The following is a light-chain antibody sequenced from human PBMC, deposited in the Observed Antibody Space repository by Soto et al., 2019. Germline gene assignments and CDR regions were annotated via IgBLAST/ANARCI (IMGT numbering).Light chain of an antibody. J-gene: IGKJ5*01. CDR2: AAS. Sequence: DIHLTQSPSFLSASVGDRVTITCRASQGISNYLAWYQQRPGKAPKLLIYAASTLQTGVPSRFSGSGSGTEFTLTISSLQPEDFATYHCQQLTSYPRSTFGQGTRLEIK. CDR3: QQLTSYPRST. CDR1: QGISNY. V-gene: IGKV1-9*01.